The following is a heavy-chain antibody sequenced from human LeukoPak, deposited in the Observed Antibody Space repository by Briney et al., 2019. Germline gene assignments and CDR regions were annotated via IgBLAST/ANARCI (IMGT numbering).Heavy chain of an antibody. CDR1: GFTFSSYA. D-gene: IGHD3-10*01. Sequence: GGSLRLSCAASGFTFSSYAMSWVRQAPGKGLEWVSAISGSGGSTYYADSVKGRFTISRDNSKNTLYLQMNSLRAEDTAVYYCAKDLGGRGFGELFDYWGRGTLVTVSS. CDR3: AKDLGGRGFGELFDY. CDR2: ISGSGGST. V-gene: IGHV3-23*01. J-gene: IGHJ4*02.